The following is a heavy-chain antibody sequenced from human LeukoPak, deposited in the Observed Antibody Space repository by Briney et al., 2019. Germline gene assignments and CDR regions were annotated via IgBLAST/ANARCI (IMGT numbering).Heavy chain of an antibody. V-gene: IGHV1-2*02. CDR1: GYTFTGYY. D-gene: IGHD3-3*01. CDR2: INPNSGGT. Sequence: ASVKVSCKASGYTFTGYYMHWVRQAPGQGLEWMGWINPNSGGTNYAQKFQGRVTMTRDTSISTAYMELSRLRSGDTAVYYCARDRITIFGVVIRDAFDIWGQGTMVTVSS. CDR3: ARDRITIFGVVIRDAFDI. J-gene: IGHJ3*02.